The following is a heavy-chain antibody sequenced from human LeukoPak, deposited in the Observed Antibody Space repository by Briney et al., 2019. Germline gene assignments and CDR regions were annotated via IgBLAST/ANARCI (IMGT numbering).Heavy chain of an antibody. V-gene: IGHV1-46*01. CDR2: INPSGGST. D-gene: IGHD2-2*02. Sequence: GASVKVSCKASGYTFTSYYMHWVRQAPGQGLEWTGIINPSGGSTSYAQKFQGRVTMTRDTSTSTVYMELSSLRSEDTAVYYCARDLTAITFDYWGQGTLVTVSS. CDR3: ARDLTAITFDY. CDR1: GYTFTSYY. J-gene: IGHJ4*02.